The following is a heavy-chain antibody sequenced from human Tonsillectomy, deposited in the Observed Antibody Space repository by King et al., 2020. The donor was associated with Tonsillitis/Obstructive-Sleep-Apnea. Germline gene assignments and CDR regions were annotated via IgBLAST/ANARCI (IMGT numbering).Heavy chain of an antibody. Sequence: VQLQESGPGMVKPSENLSLTCTVSGGSLSSYYWSWIRPPPGKGLEWIGYMYYSGSTKFNPSLQSRVTISVDTSKNQFSLRLSSATAADTAVYYCAREVRIAGKGFDYWGQGILVTVSS. J-gene: IGHJ4*02. V-gene: IGHV4-59*01. D-gene: IGHD2-21*01. CDR1: GGSLSSYY. CDR2: MYYSGST. CDR3: AREVRIAGKGFDY.